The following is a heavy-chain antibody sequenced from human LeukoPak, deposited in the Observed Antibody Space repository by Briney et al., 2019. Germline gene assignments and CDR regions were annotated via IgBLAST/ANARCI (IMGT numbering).Heavy chain of an antibody. D-gene: IGHD2/OR15-2a*01. V-gene: IGHV3-33*01. CDR1: GFTFTSFG. CDR3: TIFSD. Sequence: PGGSLRLSCAASGFTFTSFGIRWIRQAPGKGLEWVALISYDGSNKYYADSVKGRFSISRDDSKNTVFLQMNSLRVEDTAMYYCTIFSDWGQGTLVTVSS. CDR2: ISYDGSNK. J-gene: IGHJ4*02.